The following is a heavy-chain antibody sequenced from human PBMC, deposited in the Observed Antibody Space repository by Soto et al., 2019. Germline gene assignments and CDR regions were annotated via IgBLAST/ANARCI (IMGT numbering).Heavy chain of an antibody. CDR1: GFTFKNYW. V-gene: IGHV3-7*03. J-gene: IGHJ4*02. Sequence: AGGSLRLSCAASGFTFKNYWMNWVRQAPGKGLEWVANIKEEGGEKYSVQGRFTISRDDAKNSVYLQMNSLRVEDTAVYYCVRSSGWIFDYWGQGSLVTVSS. CDR3: VRSSGWIFDY. D-gene: IGHD6-19*01. CDR2: IKEEGGEK.